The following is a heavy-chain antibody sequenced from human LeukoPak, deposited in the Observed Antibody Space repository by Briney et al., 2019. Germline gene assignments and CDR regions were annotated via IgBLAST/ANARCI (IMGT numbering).Heavy chain of an antibody. D-gene: IGHD6-6*01. CDR2: IRSKAYGGTT. Sequence: GGSLRLSCTASGFTFGDYAMSWVRQAPGKGLEWVGFIRSKAYGGTTEYAASVKGRFTISRDDSKSIAYLQMNSLKTEDTAVYYCTREGYSSSSPFDYRGQGTLVTVSS. CDR3: TREGYSSSSPFDY. CDR1: GFTFGDYA. V-gene: IGHV3-49*04. J-gene: IGHJ4*02.